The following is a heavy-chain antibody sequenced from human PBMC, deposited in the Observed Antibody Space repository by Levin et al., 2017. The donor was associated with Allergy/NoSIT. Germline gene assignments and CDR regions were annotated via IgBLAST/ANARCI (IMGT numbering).Heavy chain of an antibody. D-gene: IGHD3-10*01. V-gene: IGHV4-39*01. J-gene: IGHJ6*03. CDR1: GGSISSSNYY. CDR2: IYYSGST. Sequence: SETLSLTCTVSGGSISSSNYYWGWIRQPPGKGLEWIGTIYYSGSTYYNPSLKSRLTIPVDTSKNQFSLKLSSVTAADTAVYYCARLKQDYYGSGSYSVNYYYYYMDGWGKGTTVTVSS. CDR3: ARLKQDYYGSGSYSVNYYYYYMDG.